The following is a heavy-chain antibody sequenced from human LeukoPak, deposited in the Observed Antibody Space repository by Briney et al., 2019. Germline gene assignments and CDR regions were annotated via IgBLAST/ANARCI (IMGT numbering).Heavy chain of an antibody. D-gene: IGHD3-10*01. CDR3: ATFADSGRYNAFDI. V-gene: IGHV3-30*02. J-gene: IGHJ3*02. CDR1: GFTFRKYW. Sequence: GGSLRLSCVASGFTFRKYWLHWVRQAPGKGLEWVAFIRYDGSNKYYADSVKGRFTISRDNSKNTLYLQMNSLRAEDTAVYYCATFADSGRYNAFDIWGQGTMVTVSS. CDR2: IRYDGSNK.